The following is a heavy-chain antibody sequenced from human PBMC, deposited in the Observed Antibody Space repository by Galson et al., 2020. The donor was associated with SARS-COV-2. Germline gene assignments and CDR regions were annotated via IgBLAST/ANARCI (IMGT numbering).Heavy chain of an antibody. Sequence: SLKISCAASGFTFDDYAMHWVRQAPGKGLEWVSGISWNSGSIGYADSVKGRFTISRDNAKNSLYLQMNSLRAEDTALYYCAKGLDSGSYLDYWGQGTLVTVSS. CDR2: ISWNSGSI. CDR1: GFTFDDYA. J-gene: IGHJ4*02. D-gene: IGHD1-26*01. CDR3: AKGLDSGSYLDY. V-gene: IGHV3-9*01.